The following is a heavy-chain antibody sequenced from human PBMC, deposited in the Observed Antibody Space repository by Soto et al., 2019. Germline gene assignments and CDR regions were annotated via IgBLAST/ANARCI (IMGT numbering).Heavy chain of an antibody. CDR1: GFTFSSYA. V-gene: IGHV3-23*01. Sequence: EVQLLESGGGLVQPGGSLRLSCAASGFTFSSYAMSWVRQAPGKGLEWVSAISGSGGSTYYADSVKGRFTISRDNSKNTLYLQMNSLRAEDTAVYYCAKDRGDYYGSGSYYSTSRVLAYYGMDVWGQGTTVTVSS. CDR2: ISGSGGST. D-gene: IGHD3-10*01. CDR3: AKDRGDYYGSGSYYSTSRVLAYYGMDV. J-gene: IGHJ6*02.